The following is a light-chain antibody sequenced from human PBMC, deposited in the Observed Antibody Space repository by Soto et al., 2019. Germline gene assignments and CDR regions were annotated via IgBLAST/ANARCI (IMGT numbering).Light chain of an antibody. V-gene: IGKV3-20*01. CDR3: QQYGSSPPLT. CDR2: GAS. Sequence: EFVLTQSPGTLSLSPGERATLSCRASQSVSSSYLAWYQQKPGQAPRILIYGASTRATGITDRFSGSGSGTDFTLTISRLEPEDFAVYYCQQYGSSPPLTFGGGTKVEI. J-gene: IGKJ4*01. CDR1: QSVSSSY.